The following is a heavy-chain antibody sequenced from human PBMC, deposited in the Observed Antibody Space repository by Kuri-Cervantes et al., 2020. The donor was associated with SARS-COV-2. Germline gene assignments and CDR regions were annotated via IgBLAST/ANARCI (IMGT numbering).Heavy chain of an antibody. V-gene: IGHV3-7*01. CDR2: IKQDGSEK. Sequence: GGSLRLSCAASGFTFSRYWMTWVRQAPGKGLEWVANIKQDGSEKNYVDAVKGQFTISRDNSKNTLYLQMNSLRAEDTAVYYCARASVFVDTAMVRWFDPWCQGTLVTVSS. CDR3: ARASVFVDTAMVRWFDP. D-gene: IGHD5-18*01. J-gene: IGHJ5*02. CDR1: GFTFSRYW.